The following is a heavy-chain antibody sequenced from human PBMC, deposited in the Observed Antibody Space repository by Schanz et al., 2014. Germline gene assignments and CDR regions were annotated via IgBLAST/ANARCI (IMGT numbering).Heavy chain of an antibody. J-gene: IGHJ4*02. D-gene: IGHD3-10*01. V-gene: IGHV3-66*01. CDR3: VSSGSYSSYAF. Sequence: EVQLVESGGGLVQPGGSLRLSCAASGFSVGIKYMNWVRQAPGKGLEWVSFIYIGGNTYYADSVKGRFTISRDNAKNSLYLQMNSLRAEDTAVYHCVSSGSYSSYAFWGQGTLVTVSA. CDR2: IYIGGNT. CDR1: GFSVGIKY.